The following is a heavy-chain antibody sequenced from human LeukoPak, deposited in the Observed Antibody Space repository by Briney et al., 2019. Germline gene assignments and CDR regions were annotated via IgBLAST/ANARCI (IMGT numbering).Heavy chain of an antibody. CDR2: IIPILRIA. J-gene: IGHJ4*02. CDR1: GGTFNNYA. V-gene: IGHV1-69*04. Sequence: GASVKVSCKASGGTFNNYAISWVRQAPGQGLEWMGRIIPILRIAYYAQKFQGRVTITADKSTSTAYMQLSSLRSEDTAVYYCAGGRGYDIFDYWGQGTLVTVSP. D-gene: IGHD3-9*01. CDR3: AGGRGYDIFDY.